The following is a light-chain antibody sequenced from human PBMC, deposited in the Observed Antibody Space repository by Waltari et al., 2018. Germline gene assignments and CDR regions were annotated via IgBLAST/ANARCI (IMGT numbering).Light chain of an antibody. CDR3: QQYNNLPWT. CDR2: NAS. V-gene: IGKV1-5*03. Sequence: DIQMTQSPSTLFSSVGGRITLTCRPSQNISRWLAWYQQKPGKAPKLLIYNASTLESGVLLRFSGSGSGTEFTLTISSLQPEDFATYYCQQYNNLPWTFGQGTKVEIK. CDR1: QNISRW. J-gene: IGKJ1*01.